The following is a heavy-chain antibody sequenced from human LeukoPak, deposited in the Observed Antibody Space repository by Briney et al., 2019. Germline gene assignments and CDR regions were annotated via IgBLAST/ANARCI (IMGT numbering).Heavy chain of an antibody. D-gene: IGHD2/OR15-2a*01. Sequence: SETLSLTCAVYGGSFSGYYWSWIRQPPGKGLELIGEINHSGSTNYNPSLKSRVTISVATSKNHISLKLSPVTAAYTAVYYCARYLPYWYFDLWGRGTLVTVSS. CDR2: INHSGST. CDR3: ARYLPYWYFDL. J-gene: IGHJ2*01. V-gene: IGHV4-34*01. CDR1: GGSFSGYY.